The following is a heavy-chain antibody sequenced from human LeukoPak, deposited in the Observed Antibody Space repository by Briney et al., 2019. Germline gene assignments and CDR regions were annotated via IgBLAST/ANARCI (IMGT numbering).Heavy chain of an antibody. J-gene: IGHJ4*02. V-gene: IGHV3-23*01. CDR3: AKDFPIVGIAVAGPFDY. D-gene: IGHD6-19*01. CDR1: GFTFSSYA. Sequence: PGGSLRLSCAASGFTFSSYAMSWVRQAPGKGLEWVSVISGSGGSTYYADSVKGRFTISRDNSKNTLYLQMNSLRAEDTAVYYCAKDFPIVGIAVAGPFDYWGREPWSPSPQ. CDR2: ISGSGGST.